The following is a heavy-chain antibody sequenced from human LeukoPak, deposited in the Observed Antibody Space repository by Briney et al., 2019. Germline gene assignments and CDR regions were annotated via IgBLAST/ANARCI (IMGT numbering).Heavy chain of an antibody. V-gene: IGHV4-38-2*02. Sequence: PSETLSLTCTVSGYSISSGYFWGWIRQPPGKGLEWIGSIYHSGSTSYNLSLKSRLTISVDTSKNQFSLKLNFVTAADTAMYYCARRRRGSGSYLDYWGQGTLVTVSS. J-gene: IGHJ4*02. CDR1: GYSISSGYF. D-gene: IGHD3-10*01. CDR2: IYHSGST. CDR3: ARRRRGSGSYLDY.